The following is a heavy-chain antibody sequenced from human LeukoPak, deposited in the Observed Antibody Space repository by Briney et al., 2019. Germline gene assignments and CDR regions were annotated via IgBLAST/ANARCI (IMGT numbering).Heavy chain of an antibody. CDR2: IYYSGTT. CDR3: ARGVYIAAAQYGY. CDR1: GGSISSYY. D-gene: IGHD6-13*01. V-gene: IGHV4-59*01. Sequence: SETLSLTCTVSGGSISSYYWSWIRQPPGKGLEWIGYIYYSGTTNYNPSLKSQVTVSVDTSKNQFSLKLSSVTAADTAVYYCARGVYIAAAQYGYWGQGTLVTVSS. J-gene: IGHJ4*02.